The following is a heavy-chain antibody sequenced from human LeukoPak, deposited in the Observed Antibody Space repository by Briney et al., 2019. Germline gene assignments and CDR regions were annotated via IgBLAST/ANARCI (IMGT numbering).Heavy chain of an antibody. Sequence: ASVKVSCKASGYTLTSYDINWVRQATGQGLEWMGWMNPNSGNTGYAQKFQGRVTMTRNTSISTAYMELSSLRSEDTAVYYCARGRERIVVVMVAFDIWGQGTMVTVSS. D-gene: IGHD3-22*01. J-gene: IGHJ3*02. CDR3: ARGRERIVVVMVAFDI. CDR1: GYTLTSYD. CDR2: MNPNSGNT. V-gene: IGHV1-8*01.